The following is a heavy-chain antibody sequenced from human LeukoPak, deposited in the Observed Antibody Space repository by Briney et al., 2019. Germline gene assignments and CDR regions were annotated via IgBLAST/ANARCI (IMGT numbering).Heavy chain of an antibody. D-gene: IGHD1-26*01. CDR3: ARAAYSGSYHSDY. CDR2: IYYSGST. Sequence: SETLSLTCTVSGGSISSSNYHWGWIRQPPGKGLEWIGYIYYSGSTNYNPSLKSRVTISVDTSKNQFSLKLSSVTAADTAVYYCARAAYSGSYHSDYWGQGTLVTVSS. J-gene: IGHJ4*02. V-gene: IGHV4-61*05. CDR1: GGSISSSNYH.